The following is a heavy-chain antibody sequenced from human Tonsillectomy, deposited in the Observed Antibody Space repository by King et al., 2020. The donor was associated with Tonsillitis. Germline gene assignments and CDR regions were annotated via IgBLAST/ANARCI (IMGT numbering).Heavy chain of an antibody. Sequence: LQLQESGPGLVKPSETLSLTCTVSGGSISSSSYYWGWIRQPPGKGLEWIGSIYYSGSTYYNPSLKSRVTISVDTSKNQFSLKLSSVTAADTAVYYCATRPCGGDCYSRVLPAYYFAYWGHGTLVTVSS. J-gene: IGHJ4*01. CDR2: IYYSGST. V-gene: IGHV4-39*01. CDR1: GGSISSSSYY. D-gene: IGHD2-21*02. CDR3: ATRPCGGDCYSRVLPAYYFAY.